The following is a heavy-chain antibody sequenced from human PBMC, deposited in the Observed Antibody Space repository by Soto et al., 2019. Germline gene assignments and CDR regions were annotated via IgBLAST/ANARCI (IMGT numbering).Heavy chain of an antibody. CDR1: GFTFSSYA. CDR2: IKQDGSEK. D-gene: IGHD3-10*01. Sequence: GGSLRLSCAASGFTFSSYAMSWVRQAPGKGLEWVANIKQDGSEKYYVDSLKGRFTISRDYAKNSLYLQMNSLRAEDTAVYYCGRGGGGLDYWGQGTLVTVSS. CDR3: GRGGGGLDY. V-gene: IGHV3-7*01. J-gene: IGHJ4*02.